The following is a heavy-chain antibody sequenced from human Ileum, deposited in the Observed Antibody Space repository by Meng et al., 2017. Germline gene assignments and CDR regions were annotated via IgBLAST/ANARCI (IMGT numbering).Heavy chain of an antibody. CDR3: ARHGHFTPDKYYFDS. CDR2: VYFTGYT. Sequence: QVQLQESGPGLLKPSETLSFSCIVSGGSISSGEYCWGWIRQPPGKGLEWIGSVYFTGYTYYSPSLMSRVTISVETSKNQFSLRLTSVTAADTGLYLCARHGHFTPDKYYFDSWGQGTLVTVSS. V-gene: IGHV4-39*01. J-gene: IGHJ4*03. D-gene: IGHD3-3*02. CDR1: GGSISSGEYC.